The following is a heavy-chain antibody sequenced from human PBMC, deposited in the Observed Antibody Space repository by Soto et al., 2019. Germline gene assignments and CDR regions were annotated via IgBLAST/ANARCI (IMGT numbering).Heavy chain of an antibody. CDR3: ARVTLNDYCDYWWFDP. J-gene: IGHJ5*02. CDR1: GGTFSSYA. V-gene: IGHV1-69*01. D-gene: IGHD4-17*01. CDR2: IIPIFGTA. Sequence: QVQLVQSGAEVKKPGSSVKVSCKASGGTFSSYAISWVRQAPGQGLEWMGGIIPIFGTANYAQKFQGRVTITADDSTSTAYREPSSLRSEDTAVYYCARVTLNDYCDYWWFDPWGQGTLVTVSS.